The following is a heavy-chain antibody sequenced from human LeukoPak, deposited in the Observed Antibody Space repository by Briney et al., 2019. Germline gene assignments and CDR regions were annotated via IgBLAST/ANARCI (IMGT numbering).Heavy chain of an antibody. CDR1: GGSISSYY. CDR3: ARNGWVRGVIINYYYYYYMDV. V-gene: IGHV4-59*08. D-gene: IGHD3-10*01. J-gene: IGHJ6*03. CDR2: IYYSGST. Sequence: SETLSLTCTVSGGSISSYYWSWIRQPPGKGLEWIGYIYYSGSTNYNPSLKSRVTISVDTSKNQFSLKLSSVTAADTAVYYCARNGWVRGVIINYYYYYYMDVWGKGTTVTISS.